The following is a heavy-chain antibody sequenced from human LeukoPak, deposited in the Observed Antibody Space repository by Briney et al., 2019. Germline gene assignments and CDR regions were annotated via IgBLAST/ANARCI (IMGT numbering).Heavy chain of an antibody. CDR1: GYTFTSYG. V-gene: IGHV1-18*01. D-gene: IGHD3-22*01. J-gene: IGHJ4*02. CDR2: ISAYNGNT. Sequence: ASVKVSCKASGYTFTSYGISWVRQAPGQGLEWMGWISAYNGNTNYAQKLQGRVPMTTDTSTSTAYMELRSLRSDDTAVYYCARDASICSGGSCFFLYYYDSSGYYLNDYWGQGTLVTVSS. CDR3: ARDASICSGGSCFFLYYYDSSGYYLNDY.